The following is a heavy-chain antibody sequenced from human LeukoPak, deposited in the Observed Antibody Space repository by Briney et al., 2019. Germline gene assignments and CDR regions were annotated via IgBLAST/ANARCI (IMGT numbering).Heavy chain of an antibody. Sequence: GASVKVSCKASGYTFTGYYMHWVRQAPGQGLEWMGWMNPNSGNTGYAQKFQGRVTISRNTSISTAYMELSSLRSEDTAVYYCAGGSTSSGFDPWGQGTLVTVSS. J-gene: IGHJ5*02. V-gene: IGHV1-8*03. CDR1: GYTFTGYY. CDR2: MNPNSGNT. CDR3: AGGSTSSGFDP. D-gene: IGHD2-2*01.